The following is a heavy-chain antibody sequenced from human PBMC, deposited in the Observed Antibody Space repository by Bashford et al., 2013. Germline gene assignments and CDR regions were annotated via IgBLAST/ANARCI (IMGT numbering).Heavy chain of an antibody. D-gene: IGHD5-18*01. Sequence: SVKVSCKASGGTFSSYAISWVRQAPGQGLEWMGGIIPIFGTANYAQKFQGRVTITADESTSTAYMELSSLRSEDTAVYYCARGAPTRGYSYGYWEGAYYYYYGMDVWGQGTTVTVSS. CDR3: ARGAPTRGYSYGYWEGAYYYYYGMDV. CDR1: GGTFSSYA. CDR2: IIPIFGTA. V-gene: IGHV1-69*13. J-gene: IGHJ6*02.